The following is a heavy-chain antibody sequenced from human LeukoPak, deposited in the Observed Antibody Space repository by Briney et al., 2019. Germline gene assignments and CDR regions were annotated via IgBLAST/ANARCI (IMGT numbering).Heavy chain of an antibody. CDR1: GGSISSGSYY. J-gene: IGHJ6*03. D-gene: IGHD1-14*01. V-gene: IGHV4-61*02. CDR2: IYTSGST. CDR3: ARDSTTYYYYYYMDV. Sequence: SETLSLTCTVSGGSISSGSYYWSWIRQPAGKGLEWIGRIYTSGSTNYNPSLKSRVTISVDTSKNQFSLKLSSVTAADTAVYYCARDSTTYYYYYYMDVWGKGTTVTISS.